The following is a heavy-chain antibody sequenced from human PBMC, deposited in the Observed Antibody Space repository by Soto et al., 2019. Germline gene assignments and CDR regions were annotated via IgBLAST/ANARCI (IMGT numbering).Heavy chain of an antibody. D-gene: IGHD6-19*01. CDR3: ARDRSVYSSGWYLSDAFDI. CDR2: ISSSSSYI. V-gene: IGHV3-21*01. CDR1: GFTFSSYS. Sequence: GVSLRLSCAASGFTFSSYSMNWVRQAPGKGLEWVSSISSSSSYIYYADSVKGRFTISRDNAKNSLYLQMNSLRAEDTAVYYCARDRSVYSSGWYLSDAFDIWGQGTMVTVS. J-gene: IGHJ3*02.